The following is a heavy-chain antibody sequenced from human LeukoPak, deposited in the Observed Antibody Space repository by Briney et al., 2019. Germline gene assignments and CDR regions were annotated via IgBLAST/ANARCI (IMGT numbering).Heavy chain of an antibody. J-gene: IGHJ4*02. Sequence: PGGSLRLSCAASGFTSSSYSMNWVRQAPGKGLEWVSSISSSSSYIYYADSVKGRFTISRDNAKNSLYLQMNSLRAEDTAVYYCARDTLTGYSSSWLDYWGQGTLVTVSS. CDR2: ISSSSSYI. CDR3: ARDTLTGYSSSWLDY. V-gene: IGHV3-21*01. CDR1: GFTSSSYS. D-gene: IGHD6-13*01.